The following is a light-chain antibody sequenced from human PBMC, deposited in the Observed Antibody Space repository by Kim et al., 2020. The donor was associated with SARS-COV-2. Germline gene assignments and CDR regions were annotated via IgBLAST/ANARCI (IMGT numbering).Light chain of an antibody. CDR1: SSNIGAGFD. V-gene: IGLV1-40*01. CDR3: QSYDNSLRGYV. CDR2: DNT. Sequence: QSVLTQPPSVSVAPGQRVTISCTGSSSNIGAGFDVHWYQHLPGTAPKLLIFDNTNRPSGVPDRFSGSKSGTSASLAITGLQAEDEADYYCQSYDNSLRGYVFGTGTKVTVL. J-gene: IGLJ1*01.